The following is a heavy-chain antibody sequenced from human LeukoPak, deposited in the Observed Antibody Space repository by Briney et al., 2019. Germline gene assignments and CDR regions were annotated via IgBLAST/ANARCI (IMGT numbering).Heavy chain of an antibody. D-gene: IGHD2-2*01. J-gene: IGHJ4*02. CDR3: ARDIVPPGIFWEF. V-gene: IGHV3-30*04. CDR1: GFTFTRFA. Sequence: GGSLRLSCAASGFTFTRFAMYWVRQAPGKGLEWVALISYDGSNKYYADSVKGRFTISRDNAKNSLYLQMNSLRAEDTAVYYCARDIVPPGIFWEFWGQGSLVTVSS. CDR2: ISYDGSNK.